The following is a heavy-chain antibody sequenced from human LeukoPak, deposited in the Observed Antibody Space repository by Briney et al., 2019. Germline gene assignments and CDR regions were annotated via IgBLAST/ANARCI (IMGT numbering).Heavy chain of an antibody. CDR1: GGSISSYY. CDR2: IYYNGST. Sequence: TSETLSLTCTVSGGSISSYYWSWIRQPPGKGLEWIGYIYYNGSTNYNPSLKSRVTISVDTSKNQFSLKLSSVTAADTAVYYCARVGRDGYLDYWGQGTLVTVSS. D-gene: IGHD5-24*01. CDR3: ARVGRDGYLDY. J-gene: IGHJ4*02. V-gene: IGHV4-59*01.